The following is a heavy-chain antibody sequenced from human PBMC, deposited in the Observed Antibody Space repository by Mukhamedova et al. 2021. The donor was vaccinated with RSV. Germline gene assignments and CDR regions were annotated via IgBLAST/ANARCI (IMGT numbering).Heavy chain of an antibody. V-gene: IGHV3-13*01. Sequence: KGRFTISRENAKNSLYLQMNSLRAEDTAVYYCARRHCSRISCYPPDYWGQGTLVTVSS. CDR3: ARRHCSRISCYPPDY. D-gene: IGHD2-2*01. J-gene: IGHJ4*02.